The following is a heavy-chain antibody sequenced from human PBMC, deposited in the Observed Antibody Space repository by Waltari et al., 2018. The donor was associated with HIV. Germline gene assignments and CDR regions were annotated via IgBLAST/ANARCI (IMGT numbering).Heavy chain of an antibody. V-gene: IGHV4-61*01. CDR1: GGSVSSGSYY. D-gene: IGHD6-6*01. J-gene: IGHJ6*02. CDR2: IYYSGST. Sequence: QVQLQESGPGLVKPSETLSLTCTVSGGSVSSGSYYWSWIRQPPGKGLEWIGYIYYSGSTNYNPSLKSRVTISVDTSKNQFSLKLSSVTAADTAVYYCARDHLSSIAATIGDYYYYGMDVWGQGTTVTVSS. CDR3: ARDHLSSIAATIGDYYYYGMDV.